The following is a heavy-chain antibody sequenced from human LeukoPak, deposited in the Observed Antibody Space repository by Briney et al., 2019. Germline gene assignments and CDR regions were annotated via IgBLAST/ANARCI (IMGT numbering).Heavy chain of an antibody. D-gene: IGHD2-15*01. CDR3: ASIVVVAATQDAFDY. CDR2: INPSGGST. Sequence: GASVKVSSKASGYTFISYYMHWVRQAPGQGLEGMGIINPSGGSTSYAQKFQGRVTMTRDTSTSTVYMELSSLRSEDTAVYYCASIVVVAATQDAFDYWGQGTLVTVSS. J-gene: IGHJ4*02. V-gene: IGHV1-46*01. CDR1: GYTFISYY.